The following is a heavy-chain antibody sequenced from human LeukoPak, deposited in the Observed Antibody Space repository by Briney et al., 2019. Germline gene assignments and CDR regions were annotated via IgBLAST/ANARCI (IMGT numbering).Heavy chain of an antibody. Sequence: ASVKVSCKASGGTFSSYAISWVRQAPGQGVEWMGRIFPILGIANYAQKMQRRVTITADKSTSTAYMELSSLRSEDTALYYCASTPRGLDAFDIWGQGTMVTVSS. D-gene: IGHD3-10*01. CDR1: GGTFSSYA. CDR2: IFPILGIA. J-gene: IGHJ3*02. V-gene: IGHV1-69*04. CDR3: ASTPRGLDAFDI.